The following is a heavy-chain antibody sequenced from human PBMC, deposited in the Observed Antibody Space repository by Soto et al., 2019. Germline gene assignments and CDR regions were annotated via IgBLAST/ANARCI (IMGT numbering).Heavy chain of an antibody. Sequence: ASVKVSCKVSGYTLTELSMHLVRQAPGKGLEWMGGFDPEDGETIYAQKFQGRVTMTEDTSTDTAYMELSSLRSEDTAVYYCATLGGRFVYYYYMDVWGKGTTVTVSS. CDR2: FDPEDGET. CDR3: ATLGGRFVYYYYMDV. V-gene: IGHV1-24*01. CDR1: GYTLTELS. J-gene: IGHJ6*03. D-gene: IGHD1-26*01.